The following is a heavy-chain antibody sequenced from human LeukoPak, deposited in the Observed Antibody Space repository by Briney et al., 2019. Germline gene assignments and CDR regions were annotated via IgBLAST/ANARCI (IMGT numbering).Heavy chain of an antibody. CDR1: GYTFTGYY. Sequence: GASVKVSCKASGYTFTGYYMHWVRQAPGQGLEWMGWINLNSGGTNYAQKFQGRVTMTRDTSISTAYMELSRLRSDDTAVYYCARVGAVAGPFDYWGQGTLVTVSS. V-gene: IGHV1-2*02. CDR2: INLNSGGT. CDR3: ARVGAVAGPFDY. D-gene: IGHD6-13*01. J-gene: IGHJ4*02.